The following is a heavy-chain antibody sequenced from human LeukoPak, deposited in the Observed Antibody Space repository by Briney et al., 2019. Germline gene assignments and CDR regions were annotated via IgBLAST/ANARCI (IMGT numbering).Heavy chain of an antibody. CDR2: ISRSGDTL. D-gene: IGHD3-22*01. CDR1: GFPFRDYY. J-gene: IGHJ6*02. V-gene: IGHV3-11*04. Sequence: GGSLRLSCAASGFPFRDYYMTWIRQAPGKGLEWISYISRSGDTLYYADSVKGRLTISRDKAKNSLFLQMNSLRAEDTAVYYCARGGRNTHSYDSNGYSRPLYYDYGMDVWGQGTTVTVSS. CDR3: ARGGRNTHSYDSNGYSRPLYYDYGMDV.